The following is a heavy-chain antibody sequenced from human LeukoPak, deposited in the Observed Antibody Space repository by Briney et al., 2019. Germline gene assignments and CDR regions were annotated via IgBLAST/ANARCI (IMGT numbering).Heavy chain of an antibody. CDR3: ARGRPIGIGGTAIEY. Sequence: ASVKVSCKASGYTLTDYHIHWVRQAPGQGLEWMGLIKPNSGVTNYEQKFQGRVTMTRDTSISTAYMEVSSLKSDDTAVYYCARGRPIGIGGTAIEYWGQGTLVTVSS. J-gene: IGHJ4*02. V-gene: IGHV1-2*02. CDR2: IKPNSGVT. CDR1: GYTLTDYH. D-gene: IGHD1-26*01.